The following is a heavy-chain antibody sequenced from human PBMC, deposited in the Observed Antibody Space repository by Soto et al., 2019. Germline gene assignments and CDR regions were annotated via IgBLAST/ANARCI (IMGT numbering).Heavy chain of an antibody. CDR1: RFTFSSYE. D-gene: IGHD2-2*01. CDR3: PRDFTGYAKVV. Sequence: PGGSLRLSCAASRFTFSSYELNWVRQAPGKGLEWVSYITSRGTTIYYADSVKGRFTISRDNAKNSLYLQMNSLRAEDTAVYYCPRDFTGYAKVVCGHGTRVTVSS. V-gene: IGHV3-48*03. CDR2: ITSRGTTI. J-gene: IGHJ6*01.